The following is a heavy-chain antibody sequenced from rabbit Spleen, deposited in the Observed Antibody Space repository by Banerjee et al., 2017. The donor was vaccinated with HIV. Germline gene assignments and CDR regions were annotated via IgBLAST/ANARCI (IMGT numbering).Heavy chain of an antibody. D-gene: IGHD1-1*01. V-gene: IGHV1S45*01. Sequence: QEQLVESGGGLVQPGASLRLTCTASGFSFSRSYDMCWVRQAPGKGLEWIACIYTGNYKSYYASWAKGRFTISKTSSTTVTLQMTSLTGADTATYFCARDTSSSFSSYGMDLWGQGTLVTVS. CDR1: GFSFSRSYD. J-gene: IGHJ6*01. CDR3: ARDTSSSFSSYGMDL. CDR2: IYTGNYKS.